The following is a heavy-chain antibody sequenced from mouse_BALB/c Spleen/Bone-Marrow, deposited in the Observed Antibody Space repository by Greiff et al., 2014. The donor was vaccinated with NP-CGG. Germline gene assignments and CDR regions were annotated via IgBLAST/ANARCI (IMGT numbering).Heavy chain of an antibody. J-gene: IGHJ4*01. CDR2: INTYFGDI. CDR1: GYTFTDYA. Sequence: VQLQQSGAELVRPGVSVKISCKGSGYTFTDYAMHWVKQSHAESLEWIGVINTYFGDISYNQKFKGKATIAVDKTSRTVYMELARLTAEDSAIYYCAGGYSNNYAMDYWGQGTSVTVSS. CDR3: AGGYSNNYAMDY. D-gene: IGHD2-5*01. V-gene: IGHV1S137*01.